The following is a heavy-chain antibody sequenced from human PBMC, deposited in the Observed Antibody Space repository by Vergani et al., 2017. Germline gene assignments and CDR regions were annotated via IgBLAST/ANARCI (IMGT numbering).Heavy chain of an antibody. Sequence: QVQLVQSGAEVKKPGASVKVSCKASGYTFTGYYMHWVRQAPGQGLEWMGWINPNSGGTNYAQKLQGRVTMTTDTSTSTAYMELRSLRSDDTAVYYCARAPVILNWFDPGGQGTLVTVSS. V-gene: IGHV1-2*02. CDR3: ARAPVILNWFDP. CDR1: GYTFTGYY. J-gene: IGHJ5*02. D-gene: IGHD1-26*01. CDR2: INPNSGGT.